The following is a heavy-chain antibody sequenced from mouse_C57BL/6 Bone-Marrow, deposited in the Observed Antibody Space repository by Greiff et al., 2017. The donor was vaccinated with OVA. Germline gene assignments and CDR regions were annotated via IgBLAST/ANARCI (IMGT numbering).Heavy chain of an antibody. Sequence: QVQLKQPGAELVKPGASVKLSCKASGYTFTSYWMHWVKQRPGQGLEWIGMIHPNSGSTNYNEKFKSKATLTVDKSSSTAYMQLSSLTSEDSAVYYCARIPYYYGSSCAYWGQGTLVTVSA. V-gene: IGHV1-64*01. CDR3: ARIPYYYGSSCAY. D-gene: IGHD1-1*01. CDR2: IHPNSGST. J-gene: IGHJ3*01. CDR1: GYTFTSYW.